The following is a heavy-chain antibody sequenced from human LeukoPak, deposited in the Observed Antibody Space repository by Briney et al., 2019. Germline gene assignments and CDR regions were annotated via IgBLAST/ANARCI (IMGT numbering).Heavy chain of an antibody. Sequence: PGGSLRLSCAASGFTFSSYGMHWVRQAPGKGLEWVAVISYDGSNKYYADSVKGRFTISRDNSKNTLYLQMNSLRAEDTAVYYCAKEGGYSSSWYSPGPPDYWGQGTLVTVSS. J-gene: IGHJ4*02. D-gene: IGHD6-13*01. CDR2: ISYDGSNK. CDR1: GFTFSSYG. CDR3: AKEGGYSSSWYSPGPPDY. V-gene: IGHV3-30*18.